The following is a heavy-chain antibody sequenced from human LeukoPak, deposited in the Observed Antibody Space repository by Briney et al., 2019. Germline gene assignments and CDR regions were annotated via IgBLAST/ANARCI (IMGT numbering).Heavy chain of an antibody. D-gene: IGHD4-11*01. CDR3: ARRETDYSNYNWFDP. CDR1: GYTFTSYY. J-gene: IGHJ5*02. CDR2: INPSGCST. V-gene: IGHV1-46*01. Sequence: ASVTVSYKASGYTFTSYYMHWVRQAPGQGLEWMGIINPSGCSTSYAQKFQGRVTMTRDTSTSTVYMELSSLRSEDTAVYYCARRETDYSNYNWFDPWGQGTLVTVSS.